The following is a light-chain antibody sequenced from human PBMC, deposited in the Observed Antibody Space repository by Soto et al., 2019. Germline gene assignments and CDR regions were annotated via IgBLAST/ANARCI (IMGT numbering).Light chain of an antibody. J-gene: IGLJ1*01. V-gene: IGLV2-11*01. Sequence: QSALTQPRSVSGSPGQSVTISCTGTSSDVGAYNYVSWYQQHPGKAPKLMIYDVTKRPSGVPDRFSGSKSGNTASLTISWLQAEDEADYYCCSYAGSYIPLYVFGTGTKVTVL. CDR2: DVT. CDR3: CSYAGSYIPLYV. CDR1: SSDVGAYNY.